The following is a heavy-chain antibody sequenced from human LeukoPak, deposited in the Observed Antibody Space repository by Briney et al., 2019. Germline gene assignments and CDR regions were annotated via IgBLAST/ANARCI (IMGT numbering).Heavy chain of an antibody. D-gene: IGHD4-23*01. CDR3: ARGAVVTPFYFDY. V-gene: IGHV3-48*02. CDR2: ISSSSSII. Sequence: GGSLRLSCAASGFXVSSKYITWIRQAPGKGLEWVSYISSSSSIIYYADSVKGRFTISRDNAKNSLYLQMNSLRDEDTAVYYCARGAVVTPFYFDYWGQGTLVTVSS. CDR1: GFXVSSKY. J-gene: IGHJ4*02.